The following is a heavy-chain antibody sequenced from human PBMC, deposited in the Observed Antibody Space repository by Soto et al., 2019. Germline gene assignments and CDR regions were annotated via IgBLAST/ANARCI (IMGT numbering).Heavy chain of an antibody. D-gene: IGHD4-17*01. CDR1: GFTFSGSA. J-gene: IGHJ6*02. CDR2: IRSKANNYAA. CDR3: ARSYGDDYYFGLDV. Sequence: EVQLVESGGGLVQPGGSLKLSCAASGFTFSGSAMHWVRQASGKGLEWVGRIRSKANNYAAAYAGSLKGRFTISRDDSKNTAYLQMDTLKTEDTAVYYCARSYGDDYYFGLDVWGQGTTVTVSS. V-gene: IGHV3-73*02.